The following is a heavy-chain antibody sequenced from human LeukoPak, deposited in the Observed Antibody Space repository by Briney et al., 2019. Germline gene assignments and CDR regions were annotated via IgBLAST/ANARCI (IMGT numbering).Heavy chain of an antibody. D-gene: IGHD1-1*01. V-gene: IGHV1-46*01. Sequence: ASVKVSCKASGYTFIIYHIHWVRQAPGQGLEWMGIINPSGGSTSYAQKFQGRVTMTRDTSTSTVYMELSSLRSEDTAVYYCARAKQLFDYWGQGTLVTVSS. CDR3: ARAKQLFDY. J-gene: IGHJ4*02. CDR2: INPSGGST. CDR1: GYTFIIYH.